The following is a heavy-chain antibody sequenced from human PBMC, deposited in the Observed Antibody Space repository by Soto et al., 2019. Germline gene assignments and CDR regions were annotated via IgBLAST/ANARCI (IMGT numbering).Heavy chain of an antibody. J-gene: IGHJ4*02. CDR1: GYTFTSYG. D-gene: IGHD3-10*01. V-gene: IGHV1-18*01. CDR2: ISAYNGNT. Sequence: QVQLVQSGTEVKKPGASLKVSCKTSGYTFTSYGITWARQAPGQGLEWMGWISAYNGNTNYAQQVQGRVTMTTDTSTRTAYMELRTLISDDTAVYYCAGGRYYYGSGSYYWGDYWGQGTLVTVSS. CDR3: AGGRYYYGSGSYYWGDY.